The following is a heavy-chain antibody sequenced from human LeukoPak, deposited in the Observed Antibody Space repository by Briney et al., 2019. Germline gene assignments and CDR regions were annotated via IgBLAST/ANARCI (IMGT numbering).Heavy chain of an antibody. CDR2: IYPDESNI. J-gene: IGHJ4*02. Sequence: GESLRISCKGSGYSFATYWIAWVRQMPGKGLEWMGIIYPDESNIRYSPSFQGQVTISADKSISTAYLQWSSLKASDTAIYYCARPPSRGYSSSFEYWGQGTLVTVSS. D-gene: IGHD2-2*03. CDR3: ARPPSRGYSSSFEY. CDR1: GYSFATYW. V-gene: IGHV5-51*01.